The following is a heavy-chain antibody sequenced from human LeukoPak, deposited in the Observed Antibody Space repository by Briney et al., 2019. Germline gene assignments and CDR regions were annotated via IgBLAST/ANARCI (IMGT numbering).Heavy chain of an antibody. CDR1: GGSINSYY. Sequence: YPSETLSLTCTVSGGSINSYYWSWIRQPPGKGLEWIGEINHSGSTNYNPSLKSRVTISVDTSKNQFSLKLSSVSAADTAVYYCARGGGSMDVWGKGTTVTVSS. CDR2: INHSGST. D-gene: IGHD5-12*01. V-gene: IGHV4-34*01. J-gene: IGHJ6*03. CDR3: ARGGGSMDV.